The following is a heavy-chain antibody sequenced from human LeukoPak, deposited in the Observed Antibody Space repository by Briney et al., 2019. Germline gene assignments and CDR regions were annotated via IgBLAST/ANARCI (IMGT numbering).Heavy chain of an antibody. J-gene: IGHJ5*02. CDR3: AKDAERWLQYNWFDP. V-gene: IGHV3-23*01. D-gene: IGHD5-24*01. CDR2: ISGGGGST. CDR1: GFTFSSYA. Sequence: GSLRLSCAASGFTFSSYAMSWVRQAPGKGLEWVSAISGGGGSTYYADSVKGRFTISRDNSKNTLYLQMNSLRAEDTAVYYCAKDAERWLQYNWFDPWGQGTLVTVSS.